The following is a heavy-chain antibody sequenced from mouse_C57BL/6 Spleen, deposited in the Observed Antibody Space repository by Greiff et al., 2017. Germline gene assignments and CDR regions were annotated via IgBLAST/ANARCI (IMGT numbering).Heavy chain of an antibody. CDR3: AINAAWFAD. V-gene: IGHV14-2*01. J-gene: IGHJ3*01. CDR1: GFNFNDSY. Sequence: EVKLMESGAELVKPGASVKLSCTASGFNFNDSYMHWVMQRTEQGLEWIGRIDPEDGETKYAPTIQSKATITADTSTNTAYLQLSSLTSEDTAVYCCAINAAWFADWGQGTLVTVSA. CDR2: IDPEDGET.